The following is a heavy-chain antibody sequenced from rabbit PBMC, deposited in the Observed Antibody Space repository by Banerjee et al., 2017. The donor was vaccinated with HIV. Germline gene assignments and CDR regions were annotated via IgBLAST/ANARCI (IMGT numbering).Heavy chain of an antibody. Sequence: QEQLEESGGDLVKPEGSLTITCTASGFSFSSNPMCWVRQAPGKGLEWIACIYAGSAGTTYYASWAKGRFTISRTSSTTVALQMTSLTAADTATYFCARDLAGVIGWNFDLWGPGTLVTVS. CDR3: ARDLAGVIGWNFDL. J-gene: IGHJ4*01. CDR1: GFSFSSNP. CDR2: IYAGSAGTT. D-gene: IGHD4-1*01. V-gene: IGHV1S45*01.